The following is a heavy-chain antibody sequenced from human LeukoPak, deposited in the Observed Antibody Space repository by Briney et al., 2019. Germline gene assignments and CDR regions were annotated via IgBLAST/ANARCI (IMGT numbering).Heavy chain of an antibody. Sequence: PSETMSLTCAVYGGSFSGYYWSWIRQPPGKGREWIGEMHHSGSTNYNPSLKSRVTISVDTSKNQFSLKLSSVNAADTAVYYCARGRSRTIFGVVTPRHLDYWGQGTLVTVSS. J-gene: IGHJ4*02. V-gene: IGHV4-34*01. CDR1: GGSFSGYY. CDR2: MHHSGST. CDR3: ARGRSRTIFGVVTPRHLDY. D-gene: IGHD3-3*01.